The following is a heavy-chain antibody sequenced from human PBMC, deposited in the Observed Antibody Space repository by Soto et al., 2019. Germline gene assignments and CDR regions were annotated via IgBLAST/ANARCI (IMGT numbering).Heavy chain of an antibody. V-gene: IGHV1-18*01. CDR3: AGVVRALGDWFDP. CDR1: GYTFTSYG. Sequence: QVQLVQSGAEVKKPGASVKVSCKASGYTFTSYGISWVRQAPGQGLEWMGRISAYNGNTNYAQKLQGRVTMTTDTAASSGYMELRSLSSDDTAVYYCAGVVRALGDWFDPWGQGTLVTGSS. J-gene: IGHJ5*02. CDR2: ISAYNGNT. D-gene: IGHD2-15*01.